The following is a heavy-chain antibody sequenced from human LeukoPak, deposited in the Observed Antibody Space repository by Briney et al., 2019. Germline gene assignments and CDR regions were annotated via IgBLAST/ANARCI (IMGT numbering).Heavy chain of an antibody. CDR3: ARSGFGDNWFDP. Sequence: ASVKVSCKASGGTFSSYAISWVRQAPGQGLEWMGGIIPIFGTANYAQKFQGRVTITADESTSTAYMELSSPRSEDTAVYYCARSGFGDNWFDPWGQGTLVTVSS. CDR2: IIPIFGTA. J-gene: IGHJ5*02. D-gene: IGHD3-10*01. V-gene: IGHV1-69*01. CDR1: GGTFSSYA.